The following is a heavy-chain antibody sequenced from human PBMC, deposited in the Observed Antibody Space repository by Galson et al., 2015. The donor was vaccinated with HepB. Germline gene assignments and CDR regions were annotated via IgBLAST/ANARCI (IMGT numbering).Heavy chain of an antibody. V-gene: IGHV3-23*01. D-gene: IGHD2-21*02. CDR1: GFTFSNYA. CDR2: ITVSGDST. Sequence: LRLSCAASGFTFSNYAMRWVRQAPGKGLEWVSGITVSGDSTYYADSVKGRFTISRDNPKNTLYLQMNSLRAEDTAVYYCAKVGDSFPYYYDHWGQGTLVTVSS. J-gene: IGHJ4*02. CDR3: AKVGDSFPYYYDH.